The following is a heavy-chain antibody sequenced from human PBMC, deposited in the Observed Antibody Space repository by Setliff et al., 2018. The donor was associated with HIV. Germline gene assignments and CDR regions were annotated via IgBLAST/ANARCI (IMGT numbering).Heavy chain of an antibody. Sequence: GSLRLSCAASGFRFSDYYMNWIRQAPGKGLEWISSISSSGRTIKYADSVKGRFTISRDNAKRSLYLQMDSLRAEDTAVYYCARDRVVGATLDPLDLWGQGTMVTVSS. J-gene: IGHJ3*01. D-gene: IGHD1-26*01. CDR1: GFRFSDYY. CDR2: ISSSGRTI. CDR3: ARDRVVGATLDPLDL. V-gene: IGHV3-11*04.